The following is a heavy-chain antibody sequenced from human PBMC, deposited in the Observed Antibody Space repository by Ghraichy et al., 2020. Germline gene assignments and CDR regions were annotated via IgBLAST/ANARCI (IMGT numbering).Heavy chain of an antibody. V-gene: IGHV3-74*01. J-gene: IGHJ4*02. Sequence: GGSLRLSCVASGFTFSNYWMHWVRQAPGKGLVWVSRINSDGISTSYADFVEGRFTISRDNAKNTLHLQMNSLRAEETAVYYCVRGNNWAFDNWGQGTLVTVSS. CDR1: GFTFSNYW. CDR3: VRGNNWAFDN. CDR2: INSDGIST. D-gene: IGHD1-20*01.